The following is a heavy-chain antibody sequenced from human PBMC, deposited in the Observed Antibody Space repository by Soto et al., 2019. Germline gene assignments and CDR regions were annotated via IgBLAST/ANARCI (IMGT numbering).Heavy chain of an antibody. CDR3: ARDVIVVAPAAQNYYGMDV. D-gene: IGHD2-2*01. J-gene: IGHJ6*02. CDR2: IYYSGST. CDR1: GGSVSSGSYY. V-gene: IGHV4-61*01. Sequence: SETLSLTXTVSGGSVSSGSYYWSWIRQPPGKGLEWIGYIYYSGSTNYNPSLKSRVTISVDTSKNQFSLKLSSVTAADTAVYYCARDVIVVAPAAQNYYGMDVWGQGTTVTVSS.